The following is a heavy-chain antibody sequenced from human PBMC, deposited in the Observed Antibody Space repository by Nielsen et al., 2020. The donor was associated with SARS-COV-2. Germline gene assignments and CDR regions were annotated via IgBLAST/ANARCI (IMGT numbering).Heavy chain of an antibody. J-gene: IGHJ4*02. V-gene: IGHV3-30*03. D-gene: IGHD2-21*01. CDR3: ASGPRYYSYFDY. CDR2: ISYDGSNK. CDR1: GFTFSSYG. Sequence: GESLKISCAASGFTFSSYGMHWVRQAPGKGLEWVAVISYDGSNKYYADSVKGRFTISRDNSKNTLYLQMNSLRAEDTAVYYCASGPRYYSYFDYWGQGTLVTVSS.